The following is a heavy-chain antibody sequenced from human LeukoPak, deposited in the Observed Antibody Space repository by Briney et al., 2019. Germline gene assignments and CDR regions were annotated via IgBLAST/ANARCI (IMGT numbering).Heavy chain of an antibody. CDR1: GYTFTSYG. D-gene: IGHD2-2*01. V-gene: IGHV1-18*04. J-gene: IGHJ3*02. CDR2: ISAYNGNT. Sequence: ASVKVSCKASGYTFTSYGISWVRQAPGQGLEWMGWISAYNGNTNYAQKVQGRVTMTTDTSTSTAYMELRSLRSSDTAVYYCARDPIRKNIVVPGFDIWGQGTMVTVSS. CDR3: ARDPIRKNIVVPGFDI.